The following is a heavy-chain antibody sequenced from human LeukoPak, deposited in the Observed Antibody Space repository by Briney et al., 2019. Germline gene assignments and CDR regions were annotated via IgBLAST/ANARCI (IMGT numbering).Heavy chain of an antibody. CDR2: IRYDGNIK. J-gene: IGHJ4*02. D-gene: IGHD1-14*01. CDR3: VKDNPLDY. V-gene: IGHV3-30*02. CDR1: GFTFSSYG. Sequence: GGSLRLSCAASGFTFSSYGMLWVRQSPGKGLEWVAFIRYDGNIKFYADSMKGRFTISRDNSKNTLYLHINSLRPEDTALYYCVKDNPLDYWGQGTLVIVSS.